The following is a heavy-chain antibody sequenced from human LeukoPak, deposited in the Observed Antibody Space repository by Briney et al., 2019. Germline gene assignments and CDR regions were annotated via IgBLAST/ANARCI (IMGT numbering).Heavy chain of an antibody. Sequence: SETLSLTCTVSGGSNSSYYWTWIRQPPGKGLEWIGYIHTSGSTNYNPSLKSRVTMSVDTSRNQFSLRLNSATAADTAVYYCVRPGQSNWWVYFNCWGQGTVVTVSS. V-gene: IGHV4-4*09. J-gene: IGHJ4*02. CDR1: GGSNSSYY. CDR3: VRPGQSNWWVYFNC. CDR2: IHTSGST. D-gene: IGHD2-15*01.